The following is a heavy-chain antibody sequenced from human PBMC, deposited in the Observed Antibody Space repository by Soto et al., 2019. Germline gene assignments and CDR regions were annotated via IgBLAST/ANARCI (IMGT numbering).Heavy chain of an antibody. CDR3: AKDRPTVGDY. CDR1: GFTFNSYW. CDR2: FSGSGGST. Sequence: GGSLRLSCAASGFTFNSYWMHWVRQAPGKGLEWVSAFSGSGGSTYYADSVKGRFTISRDNSKNTLYLQMNSLRAEDTAVYYCAKDRPTVGDYWGQGTLVTVSS. V-gene: IGHV3-23*01. J-gene: IGHJ4*02.